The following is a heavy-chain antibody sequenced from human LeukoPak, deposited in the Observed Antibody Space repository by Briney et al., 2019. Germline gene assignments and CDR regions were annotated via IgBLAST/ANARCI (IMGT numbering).Heavy chain of an antibody. CDR3: ARDLCGGDCPSHFDY. CDR1: GYTFTSYY. Sequence: GASVKVSCKASGYTFTSYYMHWVRQAPGQGLEWMGIINPSGGSTSYAQKFQGRVTMTRDMSTSTVYMELSSLRSEDTAVYYCARDLCGGDCPSHFDYWGQGTLVTASS. J-gene: IGHJ4*02. CDR2: INPSGGST. D-gene: IGHD2-21*02. V-gene: IGHV1-46*01.